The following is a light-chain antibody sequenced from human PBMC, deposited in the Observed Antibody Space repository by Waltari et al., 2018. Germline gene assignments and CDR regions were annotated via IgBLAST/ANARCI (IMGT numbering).Light chain of an antibody. CDR1: SSNIGHYF. Sequence: QSVLTQPPSVSAAPGQKVTLPCSGSSSNIGHYFISWYHQLPGAAPKLLIYENNKRHSGIPARFSAAKSGTSATLGITGLQIGDEADYYCATWDNSLTDVVFGGGTKLTVL. J-gene: IGLJ2*01. CDR2: ENN. CDR3: ATWDNSLTDVV. V-gene: IGLV1-51*01.